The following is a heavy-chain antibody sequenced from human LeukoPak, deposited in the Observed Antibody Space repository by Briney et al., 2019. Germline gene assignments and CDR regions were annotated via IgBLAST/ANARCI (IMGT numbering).Heavy chain of an antibody. D-gene: IGHD2-8*01. CDR2: ISGSGGST. Sequence: GGSLRLSCAASGFTFSSYAMSWVRQAPGKGLEWVSAISGSGGSTYYADSVKGRFTISRDNSKSTLYLQMNSLRAEDTAVYYCAKGRYCTNGVCSKKPYYYMDVWGKGTTVTVSS. CDR3: AKGRYCTNGVCSKKPYYYMDV. V-gene: IGHV3-23*01. CDR1: GFTFSSYA. J-gene: IGHJ6*03.